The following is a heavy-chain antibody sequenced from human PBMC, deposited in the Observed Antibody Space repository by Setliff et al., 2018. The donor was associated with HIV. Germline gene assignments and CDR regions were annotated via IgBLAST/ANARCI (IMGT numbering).Heavy chain of an antibody. CDR2: IYPGDSDT. Sequence: PGESLKISCKGSGYSFTTYWIGWVRQMPGRGLEWMGIIYPGDSDTRYSPSFQGQVTISADKSTSTAYVQWSSLKASDTAMYYCARQVPAAIGAADYWGQGTLVTVSS. D-gene: IGHD2-2*02. CDR1: GYSFTTYW. CDR3: ARQVPAAIGAADY. J-gene: IGHJ4*02. V-gene: IGHV5-51*01.